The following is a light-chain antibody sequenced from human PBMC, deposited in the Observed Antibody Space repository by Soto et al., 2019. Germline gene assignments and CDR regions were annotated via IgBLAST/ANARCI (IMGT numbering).Light chain of an antibody. J-gene: IGKJ3*01. CDR1: QSLVYGRGNIY. V-gene: IGKV2-30*01. CDR2: YVS. CDR3: MQGTHWPFT. Sequence: DVVMTQSPLSLPVTLGQPASISCRSSQSLVYGRGNIYLNWFQQRPGQSPRXLIYYVSNRDSGVPDRFSGGGSGTNFTLKISRVEAEDVGVYYCMQGTHWPFTLGPGTKVDIK.